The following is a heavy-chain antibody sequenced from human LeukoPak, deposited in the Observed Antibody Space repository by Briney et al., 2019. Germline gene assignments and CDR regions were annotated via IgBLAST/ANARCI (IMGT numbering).Heavy chain of an antibody. Sequence: SETLSLTCTVSGGSISSSSYYWGWIRQPPGTGLEWIGSIYYSGSTYYNPSLKSRVTISVDTSKNQFSLKLSSVTAADTAVYYCARVYYDSSGYNFDYWGQGTLVTVSS. CDR1: GGSISSSSYY. CDR2: IYYSGST. D-gene: IGHD3-22*01. J-gene: IGHJ4*02. CDR3: ARVYYDSSGYNFDY. V-gene: IGHV4-39*01.